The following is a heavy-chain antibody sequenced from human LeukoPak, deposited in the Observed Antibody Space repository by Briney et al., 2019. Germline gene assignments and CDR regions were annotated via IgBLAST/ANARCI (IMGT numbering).Heavy chain of an antibody. Sequence: GGSLRLSCAAPGFSFSVYAMHWVRQAQGKGLEWVAFIRNDGSNENYADSVKGRFTISRDKSKNTLYLQMNSLRAEDTAVYYCAKDRGDLPPYFDYWGQGTLVTVSS. CDR1: GFSFSVYA. D-gene: IGHD2-21*02. CDR3: AKDRGDLPPYFDY. V-gene: IGHV3-30*02. CDR2: IRNDGSNE. J-gene: IGHJ4*02.